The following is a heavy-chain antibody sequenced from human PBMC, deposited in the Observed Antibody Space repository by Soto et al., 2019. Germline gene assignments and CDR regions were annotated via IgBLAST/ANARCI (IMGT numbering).Heavy chain of an antibody. CDR1: GYTFTSYY. CDR3: ALLGYCSSTSCLLDY. V-gene: IGHV1-46*01. J-gene: IGHJ4*02. CDR2: INPSGGST. D-gene: IGHD2-2*01. Sequence: ASVKVSCKASGYTFTSYYMHWVRQAPGQGLEWMGIINPSGGSTSYAQKLQGRVTMTRDTSTSTVYMELSSLRSEDTAVYYCALLGYCSSTSCLLDYLGQGTLVTVSS.